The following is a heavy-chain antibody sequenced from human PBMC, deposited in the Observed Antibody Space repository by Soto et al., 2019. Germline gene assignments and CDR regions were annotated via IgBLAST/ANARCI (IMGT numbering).Heavy chain of an antibody. CDR3: ARDLDCSSTSCYWVPYYYYGMDV. D-gene: IGHD2-2*01. CDR2: IKQEGSEK. V-gene: IGHV3-7*01. Sequence: PGKELEWVANIKQEGSEKYYVDSVKGRFTISRDNAKNSLYLQMNSLRAEDTAVYYCARDLDCSSTSCYWVPYYYYGMDVWGQGTTVTVSS. J-gene: IGHJ6*02.